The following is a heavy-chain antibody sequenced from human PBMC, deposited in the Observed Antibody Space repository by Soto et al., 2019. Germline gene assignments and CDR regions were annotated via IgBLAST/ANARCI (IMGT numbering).Heavy chain of an antibody. CDR1: GGSISSGGYS. J-gene: IGHJ6*02. Sequence: SETLSLTCAVSGGSISSGGYSWSWIRQPPGKGLEWIGYIYHSGSTYYNPSLKSRVTISVDRSKNQFSLKLTSVTAADTAVYYCARFRGMDVWGQGTTVTVSS. CDR3: ARFRGMDV. CDR2: IYHSGST. V-gene: IGHV4-30-2*01.